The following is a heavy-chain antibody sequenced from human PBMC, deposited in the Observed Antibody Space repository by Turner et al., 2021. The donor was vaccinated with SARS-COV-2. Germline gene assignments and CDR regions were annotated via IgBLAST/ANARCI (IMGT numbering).Heavy chain of an antibody. CDR1: GFTVSSNY. CDR3: ATDLKGGRGP. J-gene: IGHJ5*02. V-gene: IGHV3-66*02. Sequence: EVQLVESGGGFVQPGGSVRLACAASGFTVSSNYMSGVRQAPGKGLGWVSVIYSGGSTYYADSVKGRFTISRDNSKNTLYLQMNSLRAEETAVYYCATDLKGGRGPWGQGTLVTVSS. D-gene: IGHD1-26*01. CDR2: IYSGGST.